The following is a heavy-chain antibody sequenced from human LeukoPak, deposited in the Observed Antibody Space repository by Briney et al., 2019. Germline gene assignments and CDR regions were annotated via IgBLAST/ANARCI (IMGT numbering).Heavy chain of an antibody. CDR1: GYTFIGYY. Sequence: ASVKVSCKASGYTFIGYYMHWVRQAPGQGLERMGIINPSGGSTNYAQKFQGRVTMTRDTSTSTVYMELSSLRSEDTAVYYCARAEVIVGTTGFDYWGQGTLVTVSS. CDR2: INPSGGST. V-gene: IGHV1-46*01. D-gene: IGHD1-26*01. CDR3: ARAEVIVGTTGFDY. J-gene: IGHJ4*02.